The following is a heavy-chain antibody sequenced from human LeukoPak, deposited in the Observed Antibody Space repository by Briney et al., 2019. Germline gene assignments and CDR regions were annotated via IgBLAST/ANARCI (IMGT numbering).Heavy chain of an antibody. J-gene: IGHJ4*02. CDR3: ARDPAYGAVDY. CDR1: GFTFSSYA. V-gene: IGHV3-30-3*01. D-gene: IGHD2-21*01. CDR2: ISYDGSNK. Sequence: GGSLRLSCAASGFTFSSYAIHWVRQAPGKGLEWVAVISYDGSNKYYADSVKGRFTISRDNSKNTLYLQMSSPRAEDTAVYYCARDPAYGAVDYWGQGILVTVSS.